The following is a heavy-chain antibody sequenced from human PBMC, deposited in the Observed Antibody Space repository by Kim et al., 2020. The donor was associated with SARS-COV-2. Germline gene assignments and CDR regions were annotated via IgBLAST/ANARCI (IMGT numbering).Heavy chain of an antibody. V-gene: IGHV4-34*01. Sequence: SETLSLTCAVYGGSFSGYYWSWIRQPPGKGLEWIGEINHSGSTNYNPSLKSRVTISVDTSKNQFSLKLSSVTAADTTVYYCARFSSSFDYWGQGTLVTVS. CDR2: INHSGST. CDR1: GGSFSGYY. CDR3: ARFSSSFDY. D-gene: IGHD6-13*01. J-gene: IGHJ4*02.